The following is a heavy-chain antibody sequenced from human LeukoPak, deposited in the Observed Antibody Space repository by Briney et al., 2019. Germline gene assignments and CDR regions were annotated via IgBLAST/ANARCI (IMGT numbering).Heavy chain of an antibody. CDR3: ASSGWPLFYNY. V-gene: IGHV4-59*08. CDR2: IYYSGST. Sequence: SETLSLTCTVSGGSISSYYWSWIRQPPGKGLEWIGYIYYSGSTNYNPSLKSRVTISVDTSKNQFSLKLSSVTAADTAVYYCASSGWPLFYNYWGQGTLVTVSS. J-gene: IGHJ4*02. D-gene: IGHD6-19*01. CDR1: GGSISSYY.